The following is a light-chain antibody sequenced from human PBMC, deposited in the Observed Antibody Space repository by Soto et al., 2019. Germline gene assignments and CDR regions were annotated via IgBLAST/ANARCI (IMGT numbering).Light chain of an antibody. CDR1: QSVSSIY. CDR2: RAS. J-gene: IGKJ2*01. CDR3: QQYCGSPPYT. V-gene: IGKV3-20*01. Sequence: EIVLTQSPGTLSLSPGERATLSCRASQSVSSIYLAWYQQKPGQAPRLLIYRASSRATGIPDRFSGSGSGTDFTLTISRLEPEHFAVYYCQQYCGSPPYTFGQGTKLQIQ.